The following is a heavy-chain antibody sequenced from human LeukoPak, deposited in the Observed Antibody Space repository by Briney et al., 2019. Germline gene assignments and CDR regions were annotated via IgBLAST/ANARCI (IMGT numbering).Heavy chain of an antibody. J-gene: IGHJ4*02. CDR2: ISAYNGNT. D-gene: IGHD5-12*01. CDR1: GYTFTSYG. Sequence: ASVKVSCKASGYTFTSYGISWVRQAPGQGLEWMGWISAYNGNTNYAQKLQGRVTMTRNTSISTAYMELSSLRSEDTAVYYCARGGYSGYDIRLWGQGTLVTVSS. V-gene: IGHV1-18*01. CDR3: ARGGYSGYDIRL.